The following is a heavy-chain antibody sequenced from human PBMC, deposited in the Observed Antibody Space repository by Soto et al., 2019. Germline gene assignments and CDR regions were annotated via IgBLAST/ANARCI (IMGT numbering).Heavy chain of an antibody. V-gene: IGHV2-5*01. J-gene: IGHJ4*02. CDR1: GFSLRTTGVG. Sequence: QITLKESGPTLVEPTQTLTLTCTYSGFSLRTTGVGVGWIRQPPGKALEWLGIIYWNDDKRYSPSLKNRFTLTTEISKSQVVLTMTKMDPVDTATYYCAHTWGLPFDYWGQGTLVIVSS. CDR2: IYWNDDK. D-gene: IGHD3-16*01. CDR3: AHTWGLPFDY.